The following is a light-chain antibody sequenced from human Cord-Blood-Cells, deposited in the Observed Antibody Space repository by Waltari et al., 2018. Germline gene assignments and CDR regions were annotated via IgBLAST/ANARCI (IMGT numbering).Light chain of an antibody. V-gene: IGKV1-39*01. J-gene: IGKJ2*01. CDR1: QSLSSY. Sequence: DIQMTQSPSSLSASVGDSVTITCRASQSLSSYLNWYQQKPGKAPKLLIYAASSLQSGVPSRFSGSGSGTDFTLTISSLQPEDFATYYCQQSYSTPRTFGQGTKLEIK. CDR3: QQSYSTPRT. CDR2: AAS.